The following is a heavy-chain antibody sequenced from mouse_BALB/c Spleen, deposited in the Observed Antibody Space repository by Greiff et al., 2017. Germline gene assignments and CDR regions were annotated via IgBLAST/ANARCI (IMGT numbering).Heavy chain of an antibody. D-gene: IGHD1-1*01. CDR3: ARDLYGY. J-gene: IGHJ2*01. CDR2: ISSGSSTI. V-gene: IGHV5-17*02. Sequence: EVHLVESGGGLVQPGGSRKLSCAASGFTFSSFGMHWVRQAPEKGLEWVAYISSGSSTIYYADTVKGRFTISRDNPKNTLFLQMTSLRSEDTAMYYCARDLYGYWGQGTTLTVSS. CDR1: GFTFSSFG.